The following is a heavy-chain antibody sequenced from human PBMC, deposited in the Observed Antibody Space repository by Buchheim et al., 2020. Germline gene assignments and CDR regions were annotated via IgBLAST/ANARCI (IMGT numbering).Heavy chain of an antibody. D-gene: IGHD6-13*01. Sequence: QVQLQQWGAGLLKPSETLSLTCAVYGGSFSGYYWSWIRQPPGKGLEWIGEINHSGSTNYNPSHKSRVTISVDTSKNQFSLKLSSVTAADTAVYYCARGIAAAGQKTYYYYYMDVWGKGTT. CDR1: GGSFSGYY. CDR3: ARGIAAAGQKTYYYYYMDV. V-gene: IGHV4-34*01. CDR2: INHSGST. J-gene: IGHJ6*03.